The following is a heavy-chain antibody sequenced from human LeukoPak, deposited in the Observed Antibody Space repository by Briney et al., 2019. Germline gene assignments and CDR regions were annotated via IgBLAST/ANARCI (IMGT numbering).Heavy chain of an antibody. D-gene: IGHD3-22*01. J-gene: IGHJ3*02. CDR2: IYYSGST. V-gene: IGHV4-59*01. Sequence: PSETLSLTCTVSGGSISSYYWSWIRQPPGKGLEWIGYIYYSGSTDYNPSLKSRVTISVDTSKNQFSLKLSSVTAADTAVYYCARRANSGFDAFDIWGQGTMVTVSS. CDR1: GGSISSYY. CDR3: ARRANSGFDAFDI.